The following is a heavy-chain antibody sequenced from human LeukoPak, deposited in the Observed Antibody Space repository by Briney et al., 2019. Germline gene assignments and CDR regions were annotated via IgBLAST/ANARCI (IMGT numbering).Heavy chain of an antibody. CDR2: ISGSGGST. CDR3: AKDDYYDSSGYYSDAFDI. J-gene: IGHJ3*02. V-gene: IGHV3-23*01. CDR1: GFTFSSYA. D-gene: IGHD3-22*01. Sequence: GGSLRLSCAASGFTFSSYAMSWVRQAPGKGLEWVSAISGSGGSTYYADSVKGRFTISRDNSKNTLYLQMNSLRAEDTAVYYCAKDDYYDSSGYYSDAFDIWGQGTVVTVSS.